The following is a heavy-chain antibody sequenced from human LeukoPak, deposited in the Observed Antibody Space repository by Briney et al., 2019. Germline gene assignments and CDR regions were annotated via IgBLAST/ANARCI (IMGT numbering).Heavy chain of an antibody. Sequence: GGSLRLSCAASRFTFSSYSMSWVRQAPGKGLEWVSSISSSSSNIYYADSVKGRFTISRDNAKNSRYLQMNSLRAEDTAVYYCARYVRDYGDYDPFFVYWGQGTLVTVSS. D-gene: IGHD4-17*01. CDR1: RFTFSSYS. J-gene: IGHJ4*02. CDR2: ISSSSSNI. V-gene: IGHV3-21*01. CDR3: ARYVRDYGDYDPFFVY.